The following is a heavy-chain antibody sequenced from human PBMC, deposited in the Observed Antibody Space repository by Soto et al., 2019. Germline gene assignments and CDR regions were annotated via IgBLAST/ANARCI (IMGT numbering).Heavy chain of an antibody. D-gene: IGHD2-15*01. V-gene: IGHV2-5*02. Sequence: QITLKESGPTLVKPTQTLTLTCTFSGFSLSTSGVGVGWIRQPPGKALEWLALIYWDDDKRYSPSLTSRLTINKEPSKNQVVLTMTNMDPVDTATYYCAHVCVVVANYGMDVWGQGTTVTVSS. CDR1: GFSLSTSGVG. CDR3: AHVCVVVANYGMDV. CDR2: IYWDDDK. J-gene: IGHJ6*02.